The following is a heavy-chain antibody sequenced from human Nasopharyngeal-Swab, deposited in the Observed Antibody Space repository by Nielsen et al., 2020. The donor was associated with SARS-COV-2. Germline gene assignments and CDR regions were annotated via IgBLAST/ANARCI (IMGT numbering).Heavy chain of an antibody. CDR2: IHYTGDV. CDR3: AREVIAEPDSDGFDI. CDR1: GGSIRSARYF. D-gene: IGHD1-14*01. Sequence: SETLSLTCTVSGGSIRSARYFWSWVRQHPTKGLEWIGYIHYTGDVYYNPSLESRATISVDTSANQFSLDLTSVTAADTAVYYCAREVIAEPDSDGFDIWGQGTMVTVSS. J-gene: IGHJ3*02. V-gene: IGHV4-31*03.